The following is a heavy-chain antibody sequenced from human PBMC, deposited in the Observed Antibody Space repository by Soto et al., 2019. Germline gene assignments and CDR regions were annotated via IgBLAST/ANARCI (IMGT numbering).Heavy chain of an antibody. Sequence: EAQLVESGGGLVQPGGSLRLSCAASGFTFSSSWMSWVRQAPGKRLEWVADINHVGSEILYVDSVKGRFTVSRDNTKNSVYLQMNSLRVEVTALYYCARDPAWGSLDYWGLGTLVTVSS. D-gene: IGHD7-27*01. CDR3: ARDPAWGSLDY. CDR1: GFTFSSSW. V-gene: IGHV3-7*01. CDR2: INHVGSEI. J-gene: IGHJ4*02.